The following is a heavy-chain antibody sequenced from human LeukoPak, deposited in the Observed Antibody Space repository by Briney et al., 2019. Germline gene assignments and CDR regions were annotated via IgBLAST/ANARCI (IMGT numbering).Heavy chain of an antibody. Sequence: PGGSLRLSCAASGFTVSNNYMAWVRQAPGKGLEWVSVINSGGSTDYADSVKGRFTISRDNSKNTLFLQMNRLRAEDTALYYCTRTYGDYDYYYGLDVWGQGTTVTVSS. V-gene: IGHV3-66*01. D-gene: IGHD4-17*01. CDR3: TRTYGDYDYYYGLDV. CDR2: INSGGST. J-gene: IGHJ6*02. CDR1: GFTVSNNY.